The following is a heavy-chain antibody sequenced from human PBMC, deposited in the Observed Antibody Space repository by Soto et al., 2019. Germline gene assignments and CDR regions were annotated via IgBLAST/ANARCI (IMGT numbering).Heavy chain of an antibody. V-gene: IGHV4-34*01. CDR2: INHSEST. CDR3: ARGGMGCSGGSCYSSFDY. CDR1: CGSFSGYY. J-gene: IGHJ4*02. Sequence: QVQLQQWGAGLLKPSETLSLTCAVYCGSFSGYYWSWIRQPPGKGLEWMGEINHSESTNYNPSLKSRVTISVGTSKNQFSLKLSSVTAADTAVYYCARGGMGCSGGSCYSSFDYWGQGTLVTVSS. D-gene: IGHD2-15*01.